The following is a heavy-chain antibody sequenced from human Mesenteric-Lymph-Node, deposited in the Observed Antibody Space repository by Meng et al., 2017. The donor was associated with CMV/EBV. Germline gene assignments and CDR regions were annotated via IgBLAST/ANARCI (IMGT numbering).Heavy chain of an antibody. CDR1: GGSIISSGYY. V-gene: IGHV4-39*01. D-gene: IGHD3-16*02. Sequence: SETLSLTCTVSGGSIISSGYYWGWIRQTPGKGLAGKGLEWIGTIYYSGNTYYNPSLKSRVTISVDTSKNQLSLKLSSVTAADTAVYYCARHVIAVSWFDPWGQGTLVTVSS. CDR3: ARHVIAVSWFDP. J-gene: IGHJ5*02. CDR2: IYYSGNT.